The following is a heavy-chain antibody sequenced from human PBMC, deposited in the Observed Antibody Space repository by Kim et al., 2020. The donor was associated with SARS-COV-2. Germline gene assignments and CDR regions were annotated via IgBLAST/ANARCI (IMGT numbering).Heavy chain of an antibody. Sequence: GGSLRLSCGASEFTFSNHAMSWVRQAPGKGLEWLSFIDSSGEKTNYAGSVKGRFTISRDSSKNMVYLQMNNLRVDDTAIYSCAKDLGSHGVVATLSTWG. CDR1: EFTFSNHA. CDR3: AKDLGSHGVVATLST. J-gene: IGHJ1*01. V-gene: IGHV3-23*01. CDR2: IDSSGEKT. D-gene: IGHD3-3*01.